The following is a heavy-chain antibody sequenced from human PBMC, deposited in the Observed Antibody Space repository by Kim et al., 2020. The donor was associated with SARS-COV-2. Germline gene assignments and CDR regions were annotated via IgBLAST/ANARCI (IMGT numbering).Heavy chain of an antibody. CDR2: ISYDGSNK. CDR3: ARDGGYSYGYGDWFDP. D-gene: IGHD5-18*01. V-gene: IGHV3-30*04. CDR1: GFTFSSYA. Sequence: GGSLRLSCAASGFTFSSYAMHWVRQAPGKGLEWVAVISYDGSNKYYADSVKGRFTISRDNSKNTLYLQMNSLRAEDTAVYYCARDGGYSYGYGDWFDPWGQGTLVTVSS. J-gene: IGHJ5*02.